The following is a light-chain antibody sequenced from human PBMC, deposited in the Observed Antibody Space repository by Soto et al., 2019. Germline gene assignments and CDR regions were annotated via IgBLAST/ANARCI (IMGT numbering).Light chain of an antibody. CDR1: QSLSSGY. CDR2: GAS. J-gene: IGKJ1*01. V-gene: IGKV3-20*01. Sequence: EIVLTQSPGTLSLSPGERVTLSCRSSQSLSSGYLAWYQQKFGQAPRLLIYGASSRVTGFPARFSGSGSGTDCTLTISSLQSDDFAVYYCQQYDNWPWTLGQGTKVDIK. CDR3: QQYDNWPWT.